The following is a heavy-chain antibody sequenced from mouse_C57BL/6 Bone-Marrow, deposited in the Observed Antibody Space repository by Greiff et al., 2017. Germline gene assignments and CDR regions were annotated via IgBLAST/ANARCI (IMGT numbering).Heavy chain of an antibody. CDR1: GYTFTSYW. D-gene: IGHD2-4*01. V-gene: IGHV1-64*01. CDR3: ASRMISPWFAY. Sequence: QVQLQQPGAELVKPGASVKLSCKASGYTFTSYWMHWVKQRPGQGLEWIGMIHPNSGSTNYNEKFKSKATLTVDKASSTAYMQLSRLTSEDSAVYYCASRMISPWFAYWGQGTLVTVSA. CDR2: IHPNSGST. J-gene: IGHJ3*01.